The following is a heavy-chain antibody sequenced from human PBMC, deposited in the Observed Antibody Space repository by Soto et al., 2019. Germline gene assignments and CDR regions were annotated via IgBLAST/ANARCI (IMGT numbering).Heavy chain of an antibody. CDR2: IKSNTDGGIT. Sequence: GGSLRLSCAASGFTVSSNYMSWVRQAPGKGLEWVGRIKSNTDGGITDYAAPVKGRFTISRDDSKTTLYLQMNSLKTEDTAVYYCTHDYYYGEDVWGQGTTVTVS. V-gene: IGHV3-15*01. CDR3: THDYYYGEDV. D-gene: IGHD3-16*01. J-gene: IGHJ6*02. CDR1: GFTVSSNY.